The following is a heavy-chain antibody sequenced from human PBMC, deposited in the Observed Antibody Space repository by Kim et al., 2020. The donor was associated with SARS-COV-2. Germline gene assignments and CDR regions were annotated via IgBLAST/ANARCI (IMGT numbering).Heavy chain of an antibody. CDR3: AKDLLYVPGRGYFDS. Sequence: AHARRGRFNIYRDNSKNTLYLQMDSLRVDDTAVYYCAKDLLYVPGRGYFDSWGQGVLVTVSS. J-gene: IGHJ4*02. V-gene: IGHV3-23*01. D-gene: IGHD3-10*01.